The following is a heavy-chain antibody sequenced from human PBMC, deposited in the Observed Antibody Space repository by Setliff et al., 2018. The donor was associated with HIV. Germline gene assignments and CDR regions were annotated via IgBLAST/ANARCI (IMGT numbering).Heavy chain of an antibody. CDR3: ARLTYCAGDCYSTGASDI. CDR1: GGTFSSYA. D-gene: IGHD2-21*01. Sequence: VKVSCKASGGTFSSYAFSWVRQAPGQGLEWMGGIIPFFGTTKYPLKFQGRVTITADESTSTAYLELSSLRSEDTAVYFCARLTYCAGDCYSTGASDIWGQGTMVT. J-gene: IGHJ3*02. V-gene: IGHV1-69*01. CDR2: IIPFFGTT.